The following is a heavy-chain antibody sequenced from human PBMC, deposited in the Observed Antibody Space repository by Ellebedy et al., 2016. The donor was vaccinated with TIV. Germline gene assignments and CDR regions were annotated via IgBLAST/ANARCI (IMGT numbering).Heavy chain of an antibody. J-gene: IGHJ4*02. Sequence: PGGSLRLSCAASGFTFSSYWMHWVRQAPGKGLVWVSRINSDGSSTTYADSVKGRFTISRENAKNTLYLQMNSLRAEDTAVYYCATWGMTTVTYLDLDYWGQGTLVTVSS. CDR2: INSDGSST. D-gene: IGHD4-17*01. V-gene: IGHV3-74*01. CDR1: GFTFSSYW. CDR3: ATWGMTTVTYLDLDY.